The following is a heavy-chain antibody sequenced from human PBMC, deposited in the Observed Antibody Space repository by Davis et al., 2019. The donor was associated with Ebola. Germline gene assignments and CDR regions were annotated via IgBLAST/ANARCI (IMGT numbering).Heavy chain of an antibody. CDR3: ARGPPYGGNYIDY. J-gene: IGHJ4*02. CDR2: ISSSSYYI. V-gene: IGHV3-21*01. D-gene: IGHD4-23*01. Sequence: PGGSLRLSCAASGFTFSSYSMNWVRQAPGMGLEWVSSISSSSYYIYYADSVKGRFTISRDNSKNTLYLQMNSLRDEDTAVYYCARGPPYGGNYIDYWGQGTLVTASS. CDR1: GFTFSSYS.